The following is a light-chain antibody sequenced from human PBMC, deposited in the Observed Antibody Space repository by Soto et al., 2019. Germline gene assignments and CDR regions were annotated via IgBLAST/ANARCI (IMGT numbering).Light chain of an antibody. CDR2: DTS. CDR1: QRLSTY. CDR3: QQRSTGPPGYT. Sequence: DIVLTQSPATLSLSPGERATLSCGASQRLSTYLAWYQQKPGQAPRLLIYDTSKRATGVPTRFSGSGSGTDFTLTISSLEPEYFALYYWQQRSTGPPGYTFGQGTKLEIK. V-gene: IGKV3-11*01. J-gene: IGKJ2*01.